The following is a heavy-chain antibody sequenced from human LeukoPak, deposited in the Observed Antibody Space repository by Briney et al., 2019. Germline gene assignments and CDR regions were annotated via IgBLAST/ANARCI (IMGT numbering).Heavy chain of an antibody. CDR2: ISGSGGST. V-gene: IGHV3-23*01. CDR3: EKPIAAAGTFDY. J-gene: IGHJ4*02. Sequence: PGGSLRLSCAASGFTFSSYSMNWVRQAPGKGLEWVSAISGSGGSTYYADSVKGRFTISRDNSKNTLYLQMNSLRAEDTAVYYCEKPIAAAGTFDYWGQGTLVTVSS. D-gene: IGHD6-13*01. CDR1: GFTFSSYS.